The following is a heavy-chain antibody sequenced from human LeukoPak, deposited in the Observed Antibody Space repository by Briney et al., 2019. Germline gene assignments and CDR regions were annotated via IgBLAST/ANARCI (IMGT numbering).Heavy chain of an antibody. Sequence: SGGSLRLSCAASGFTFSDYYMSWIRQAPGKGLEWVSSISSSSSYIYYADSVKGRFTISRDNAKNSLYLQMNSLRAEDTAVYYCARVGGLWSHFDYWGQGTLVTVSS. CDR3: ARVGGLWSHFDY. V-gene: IGHV3-11*06. CDR2: ISSSSSYI. CDR1: GFTFSDYY. D-gene: IGHD3-10*01. J-gene: IGHJ4*02.